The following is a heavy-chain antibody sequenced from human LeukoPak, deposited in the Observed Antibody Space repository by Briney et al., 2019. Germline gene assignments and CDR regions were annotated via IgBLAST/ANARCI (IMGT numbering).Heavy chain of an antibody. CDR2: IYYSGST. Sequence: KTSETLSLTCTVSGGSSSSNYWSWIRQPPGKGLEWIGYIYYSGSTNYNPSLKSRVTISVDTSKNQFSLKLSSVTAADTAVYYCARDRVLRYFDWLLRDHNWFDPWGQGTLVTVSS. CDR1: GGSSSSNY. J-gene: IGHJ5*02. CDR3: ARDRVLRYFDWLLRDHNWFDP. D-gene: IGHD3-9*01. V-gene: IGHV4-59*12.